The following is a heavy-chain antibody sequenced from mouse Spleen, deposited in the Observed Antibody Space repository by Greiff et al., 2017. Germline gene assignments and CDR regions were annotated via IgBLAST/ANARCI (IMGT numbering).Heavy chain of an antibody. CDR3: ARQITTVVADYAMDY. CDR2: ISSGGSYT. Sequence: VQLKESGGDLVKPGGSLKLSCAASGFTFSSYGMSWVRQTPDKRLEWVATISSGGSYTYYPDSVKGRFTISRDNAKNTLYLQMSSLKSEDTAMYYCARQITTVVADYAMDYWGQGTSVTVSS. J-gene: IGHJ4*01. D-gene: IGHD1-1*01. V-gene: IGHV5-6*01. CDR1: GFTFSSYG.